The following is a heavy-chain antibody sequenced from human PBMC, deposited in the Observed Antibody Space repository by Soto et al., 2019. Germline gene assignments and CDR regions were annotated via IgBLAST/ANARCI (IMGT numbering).Heavy chain of an antibody. J-gene: IGHJ6*02. Sequence: ASVKVSCKASGYTFTSYGISWVRQAPGQGLEWMGGISAYIGKANYAQKLQGRVTMTTDESTSTAYMELSSLRSEDTAVYYCARRVYYYDSSGYSTSDVWGQGTTVTVSS. CDR2: ISAYIGKA. D-gene: IGHD3-22*01. V-gene: IGHV1-18*01. CDR3: ARRVYYYDSSGYSTSDV. CDR1: GYTFTSYG.